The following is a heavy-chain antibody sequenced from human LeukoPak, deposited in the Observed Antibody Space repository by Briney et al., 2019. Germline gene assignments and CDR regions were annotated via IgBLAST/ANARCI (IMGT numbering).Heavy chain of an antibody. D-gene: IGHD3-22*01. J-gene: IGHJ3*02. CDR3: AKDFSSGYFSGTYAFDI. CDR2: ISWNSGSI. CDR1: GFTFDDYT. V-gene: IGHV3-9*01. Sequence: GGSLRLSCAASGFTFDDYTMHWVRQAPGKGLEWVSGISWNSGSIGYADSVKGRFTISRDNAKNSLYLQMNSLRAEDTALYYCAKDFSSGYFSGTYAFDIWGQGTMVTVSS.